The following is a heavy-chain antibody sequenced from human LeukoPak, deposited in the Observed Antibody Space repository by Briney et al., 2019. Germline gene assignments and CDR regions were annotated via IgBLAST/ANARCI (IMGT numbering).Heavy chain of an antibody. Sequence: GGSLRLSCAASGFTFSKYGMHWVRQAPGKGLEWVAVIWHGQKKEYYADSVKGRFTISRDNSKNTLDLQMRSLRAEDTAVYYCARADNGSGSYAFDIWGQGTRVTVSS. V-gene: IGHV3-33*08. CDR1: GFTFSKYG. D-gene: IGHD3-10*01. CDR2: IWHGQKKE. CDR3: ARADNGSGSYAFDI. J-gene: IGHJ3*02.